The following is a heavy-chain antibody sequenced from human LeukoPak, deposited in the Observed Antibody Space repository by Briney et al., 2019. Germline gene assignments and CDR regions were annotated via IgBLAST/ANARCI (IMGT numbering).Heavy chain of an antibody. V-gene: IGHV4-4*09. D-gene: IGHD1-1*01. J-gene: IGHJ6*03. Sequence: SETLSLTCTVSGGSISHYYWSWIRQPPGQGLEWIGYIYTSGSPSYNPSLKSRSTIEVDTSNNQLSLRLSSVTAADTAVYYCASSRPVVLPGATYLSYYYYMDVWGKGTTVTVSS. CDR1: GGSISHYY. CDR3: ASSRPVVLPGATYLSYYYYMDV. CDR2: IYTSGSP.